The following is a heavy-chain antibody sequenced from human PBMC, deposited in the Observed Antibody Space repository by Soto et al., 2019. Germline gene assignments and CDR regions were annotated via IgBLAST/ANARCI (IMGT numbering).Heavy chain of an antibody. Sequence: QVQLQQWGSGLLKPSETLSLTCAIYGGSFSDYYWHWIRQSPGKGLEWIGEIHLSGRVNFTPSLKSRTSLSMDTSRNQFFLTLRSVTAADTAVYFCARTPTRWASAWLDPLGRGHLVTVSS. V-gene: IGHV4-34*01. CDR1: GGSFSDYY. D-gene: IGHD3-16*01. CDR2: IHLSGRV. J-gene: IGHJ5*02. CDR3: ARTPTRWASAWLDP.